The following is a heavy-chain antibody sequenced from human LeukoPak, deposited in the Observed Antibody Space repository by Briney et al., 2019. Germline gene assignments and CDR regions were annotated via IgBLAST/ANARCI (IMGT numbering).Heavy chain of an antibody. J-gene: IGHJ4*02. CDR2: INPNSGGT. Sequence: ASVKVSCKASGYTFTGYYMHWVQQAPGQGLEWMGWINPNSGGTNYAQKFQGRVTMTRDTSISTAYMELSRLRSDDTAVYYCARAITMVRGVTDYWGQGTLVTVSS. D-gene: IGHD3-10*01. CDR3: ARAITMVRGVTDY. CDR1: GYTFTGYY. V-gene: IGHV1-2*02.